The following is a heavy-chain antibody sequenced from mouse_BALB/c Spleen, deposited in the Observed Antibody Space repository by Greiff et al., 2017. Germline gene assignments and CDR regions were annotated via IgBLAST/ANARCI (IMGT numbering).Heavy chain of an antibody. CDR3: VRHEGGYYHYAMDY. CDR1: GFTFNTYA. J-gene: IGHJ4*01. V-gene: IGHV10-1*02. D-gene: IGHD2-3*01. Sequence: EVQVVESGGGLVQPKGSLKLSCAASGFTFNTYAMNWVRQAPGKGLEWVARIRSKSNNYATYYADSVKDRFTISRDDSQSMLYLQMNNLKTEDTAMYYCVRHEGGYYHYAMDYWGQGTSVTVSS. CDR2: IRSKSNNYAT.